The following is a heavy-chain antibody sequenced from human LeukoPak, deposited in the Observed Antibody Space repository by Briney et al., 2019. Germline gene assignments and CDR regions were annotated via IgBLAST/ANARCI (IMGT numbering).Heavy chain of an antibody. CDR2: IIPIFGTA. V-gene: IGHV1-69*05. J-gene: IGHJ4*02. Sequence: GASVKVSCKASGGTFSSYAISWVRQAPGQGLELMGRIIPIFGTANYAQKFQGRVTITTDESTSTAYMELSSLRSEDTAVYYCARATFSDEFMFDYWGQGTLVTVSS. CDR1: GGTFSSYA. D-gene: IGHD2/OR15-2a*01. CDR3: ARATFSDEFMFDY.